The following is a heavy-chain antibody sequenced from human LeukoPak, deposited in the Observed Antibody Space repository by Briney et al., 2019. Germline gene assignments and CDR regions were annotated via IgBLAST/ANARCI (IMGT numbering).Heavy chain of an antibody. J-gene: IGHJ4*02. CDR1: GFTFSSYA. Sequence: PGGSLRLSCAASGFTFSSYAMSWVRQAPGKGLEWVSAITGSGGSTYYADSVKGRFTISRDNSKNTLYLQMNSLRAEDTAVYYCAKGMEWELLIAFDYWGQGTLVTVSS. D-gene: IGHD1-26*01. CDR2: ITGSGGST. V-gene: IGHV3-23*01. CDR3: AKGMEWELLIAFDY.